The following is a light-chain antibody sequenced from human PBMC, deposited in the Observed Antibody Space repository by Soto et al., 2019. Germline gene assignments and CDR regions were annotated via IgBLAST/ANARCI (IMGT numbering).Light chain of an antibody. J-gene: IGLJ1*01. CDR3: QLCESNTVFV. V-gene: IGLV3-21*02. Sequence: YELAQPPAVSVAPGQTARITWGGNNSGGQSVHWYQRKPGQAPVLVVYDDADRPSGVPDRFSGSKSGNMATLTITRLQAGDEADYSCQLCESNTVFVFGIGTKAAVL. CDR2: DDA. CDR1: NSGGQS.